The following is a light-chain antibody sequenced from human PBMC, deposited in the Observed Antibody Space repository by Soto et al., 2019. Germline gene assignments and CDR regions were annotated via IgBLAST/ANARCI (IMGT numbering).Light chain of an antibody. CDR1: SSDVGGYNY. Sequence: QSVLTQPASVSGSPGQSITISCTGTSSDVGGYNYVSWYQQHPGKAPKLMIYDVSNRPSVVSNRFSGSKSGNTASLTISGLEAEDAADYYCSSYTSSSTLVVFGGGTKVTVL. CDR2: DVS. J-gene: IGLJ2*01. V-gene: IGLV2-14*01. CDR3: SSYTSSSTLVV.